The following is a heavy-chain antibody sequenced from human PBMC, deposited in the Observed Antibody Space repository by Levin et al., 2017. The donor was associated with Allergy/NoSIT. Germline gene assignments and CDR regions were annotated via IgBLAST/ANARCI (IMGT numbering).Heavy chain of an antibody. D-gene: IGHD4-17*01. CDR2: ISNDGSNQ. Sequence: GESLKISCAASKFTFSYFTLHWVRQPPGKGLEWVAVISNDGSNQYYADSVKGRFTISRDNSKNTLYLQMNSLRIEDTAVYYCARTRSIYGDYGSIDYWGQGTLVTVSS. CDR3: ARTRSIYGDYGSIDY. J-gene: IGHJ4*02. V-gene: IGHV3-30*04. CDR1: KFTFSYFT.